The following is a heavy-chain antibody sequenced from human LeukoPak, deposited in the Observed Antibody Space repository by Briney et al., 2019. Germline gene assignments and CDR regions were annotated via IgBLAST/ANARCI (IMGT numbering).Heavy chain of an antibody. V-gene: IGHV3-11*01. Sequence: PGGSLRLSCAASGFTFSDYYMSWIRQAPGKGLEWVSYITSSGSTTYYADSVKGRLTISRDNTKNSLYLQMNTLRAEDTAVYYCARTTTGAEPNFDYWSQGTLVTVSS. J-gene: IGHJ4*02. D-gene: IGHD1-1*01. CDR3: ARTTTGAEPNFDY. CDR2: ITSSGSTT. CDR1: GFTFSDYY.